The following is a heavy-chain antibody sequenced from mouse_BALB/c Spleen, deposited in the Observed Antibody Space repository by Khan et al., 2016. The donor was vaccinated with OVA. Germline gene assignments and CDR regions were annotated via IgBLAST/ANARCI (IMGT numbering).Heavy chain of an antibody. CDR2: IYPGNGNT. CDR1: GYTFTDYY. CDR3: TRSGIGSFAF. Sequence: QVQLQQPGAELARPGASVKLSCKASGYTFTDYYINWVKQRTGQGLEWIGDIYPGNGNTNYNEKFKGKATLTADKSSSTAFMHLSSLTSEDSAVYFCTRSGIGSFAFLGQGTLVTVSA. D-gene: IGHD2-14*01. V-gene: IGHV1-77*01. J-gene: IGHJ3*01.